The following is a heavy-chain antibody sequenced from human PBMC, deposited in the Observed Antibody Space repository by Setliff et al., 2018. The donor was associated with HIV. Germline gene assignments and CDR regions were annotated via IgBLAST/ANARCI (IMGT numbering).Heavy chain of an antibody. Sequence: PSETLSLTCTVSGASVNSDDYYWSWIRQTPGKGLEWIGYIYYSGDTYYNATLQSRATILLDTSKNQFFLTLTSVTAADTAVYYCARHTGGYTYSYDNYFDYWGQGTLVTVS. D-gene: IGHD5-18*01. V-gene: IGHV4-30-4*01. CDR1: GASVNSDDYY. J-gene: IGHJ4*02. CDR3: ARHTGGYTYSYDNYFDY. CDR2: IYYSGDT.